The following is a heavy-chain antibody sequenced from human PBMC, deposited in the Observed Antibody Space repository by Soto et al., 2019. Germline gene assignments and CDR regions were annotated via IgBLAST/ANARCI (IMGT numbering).Heavy chain of an antibody. D-gene: IGHD6-19*01. Sequence: EVQLLESGGGLVQPGGSLRLSCAASGFTFSSYAMSWVRQAPGKGREWVSAISGSGGSTYYADSVKGRFTISRDNSKNTLYLQMNSLRAEDTAVYDCAKDPHSSGWYMVDYWGQGTLVTVSS. CDR3: AKDPHSSGWYMVDY. CDR2: ISGSGGST. CDR1: GFTFSSYA. V-gene: IGHV3-23*01. J-gene: IGHJ4*02.